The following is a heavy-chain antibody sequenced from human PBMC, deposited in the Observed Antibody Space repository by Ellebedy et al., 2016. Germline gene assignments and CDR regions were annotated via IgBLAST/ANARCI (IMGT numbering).Heavy chain of an antibody. D-gene: IGHD3-3*01. Sequence: GESLKISXAASEFTVSGTYMTWVRQAPGKGLEWVATIVSSGREAYYADPLKGRFTISRDNAMNSVYLQLNSLSVEDTAVYYCTRDGREWSRDYWGQGTLVTVSS. CDR3: TRDGREWSRDY. CDR2: IVSSGREA. V-gene: IGHV3-21*06. CDR1: EFTVSGTY. J-gene: IGHJ4*02.